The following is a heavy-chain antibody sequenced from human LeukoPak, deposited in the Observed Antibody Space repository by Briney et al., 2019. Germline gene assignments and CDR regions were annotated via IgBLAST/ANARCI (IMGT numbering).Heavy chain of an antibody. Sequence: PGESLMISCKGFGYIFSTYWIGWVRQMPGKGLEWMGIIYPGDSDTRYSPSFQGQVTISADESTSTACLQWSSLKASDTAMYYCARGSGYDSYHYVFDYWGQGTVVTVSS. D-gene: IGHD5-12*01. CDR3: ARGSGYDSYHYVFDY. J-gene: IGHJ4*02. V-gene: IGHV5-51*01. CDR1: GYIFSTYW. CDR2: IYPGDSDT.